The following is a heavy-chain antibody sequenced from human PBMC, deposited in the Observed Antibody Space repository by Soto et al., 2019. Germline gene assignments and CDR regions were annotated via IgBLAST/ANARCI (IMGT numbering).Heavy chain of an antibody. D-gene: IGHD6-19*01. J-gene: IGHJ6*03. Sequence: QVQLQESGPGLVRPSETLSLTCTVSGDSVNGHYWSWIRQPPVKALEWIAYLYYSGGTNYNPSLQGRVNISVDTSQNPVSLKLNFVSAADTAVYYCARFARGHSGGYYYYYYMDVWGKGTTFTVSS. CDR1: GDSVNGHY. CDR2: LYYSGGT. V-gene: IGHV4-59*02. CDR3: ARFARGHSGGYYYYYYMDV.